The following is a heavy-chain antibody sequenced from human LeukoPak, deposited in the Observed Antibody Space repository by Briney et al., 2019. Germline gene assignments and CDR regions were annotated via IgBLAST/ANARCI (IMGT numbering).Heavy chain of an antibody. V-gene: IGHV4-39*07. CDR2: IYYSGST. J-gene: IGHJ6*02. Sequence: PSETLSLTCTVSGGSLSSSSYYWGWIRQPPGKGLEWIGSIYYSGSTYYNPSLKSRVTISVDTSKNQFSLKLSSVTAADTAVYYCARDGPKGGMDVWGQGTTVTVSS. CDR1: GGSLSSSSYY. CDR3: ARDGPKGGMDV.